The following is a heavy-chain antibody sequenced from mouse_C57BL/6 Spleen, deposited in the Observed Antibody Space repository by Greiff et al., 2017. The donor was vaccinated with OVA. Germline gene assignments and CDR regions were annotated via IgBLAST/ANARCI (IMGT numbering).Heavy chain of an antibody. V-gene: IGHV3-6*01. CDR1: GYSITSGYY. J-gene: IGHJ4*01. CDR2: ISYDGSN. CDR3: ARGGYDGVYYAMDY. Sequence: EVKLQESGPGLVKPSQSLSLTCSVTGYSITSGYYWNWIRQFPGNKLEWMGYISYDGSNNYNPSLKNRISITRDTSKNQFFLKLNSVTTEDTATYYCARGGYDGVYYAMDYWGQGTSVTVSS. D-gene: IGHD2-2*01.